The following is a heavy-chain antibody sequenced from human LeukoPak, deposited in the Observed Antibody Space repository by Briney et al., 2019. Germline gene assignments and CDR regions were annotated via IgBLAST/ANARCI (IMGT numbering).Heavy chain of an antibody. D-gene: IGHD2-2*01. CDR3: ARDPGTRVVDP. CDR2: INPNSGGT. V-gene: IGHV1-2*02. Sequence: ASVKVSCKASGYTFTGYYMHWVRQAPGQGLEWMGWINPNSGGTNYAQKVQGRVTMTTDTSTSTAYMELRSLRSGDTALYYCARDPGTRVVDPWGQGTLVTVSS. CDR1: GYTFTGYY. J-gene: IGHJ5*02.